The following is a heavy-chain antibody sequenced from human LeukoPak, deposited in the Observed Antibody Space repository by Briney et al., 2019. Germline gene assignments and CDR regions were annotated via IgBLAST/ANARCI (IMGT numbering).Heavy chain of an antibody. CDR3: GEDLSRLPDY. V-gene: IGHV3-30*04. D-gene: IGHD2-21*02. CDR1: GFTFSSYA. Sequence: GRSLRLSCAASGFTFSSYAMHWVRQAPGKGLEWVAFIQYDGSHKYYADSVKGRFTISRDNSKNTLYLQMNSLRAEDTAVYYCGEDLSRLPDYWGQGTLVTVSS. CDR2: IQYDGSHK. J-gene: IGHJ4*02.